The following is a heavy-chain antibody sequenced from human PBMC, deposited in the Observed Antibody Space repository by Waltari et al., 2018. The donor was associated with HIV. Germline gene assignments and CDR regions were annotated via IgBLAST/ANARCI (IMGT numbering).Heavy chain of an antibody. D-gene: IGHD1-20*01. CDR1: GYPFTCYG. CDR3: ARDKGASDTYKAEYFQH. Sequence: VQSEREMKPPGASVKVSCKPHGYPFTCYGISWLRLAPGQGFEWVGWISAYNGNTNYAQKFRGRVTLTTDTSTSTAYMELRGLRHEDTAIYYCARDKGASDTYKAEYFQHWGRGTLVSVSA. CDR2: ISAYNGNT. V-gene: IGHV1-18*01. J-gene: IGHJ1*01.